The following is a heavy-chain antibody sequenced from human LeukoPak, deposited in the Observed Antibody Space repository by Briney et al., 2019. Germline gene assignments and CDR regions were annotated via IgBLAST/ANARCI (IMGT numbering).Heavy chain of an antibody. Sequence: SGPTLVKPTQTLTLTCTFSGFSLSTSGVGVGWIRQPPGRALEWLALIYWNDDKRYSPSLKSRLTITKDTSKNQVVLTMTNMDPVDTATYYCARGYQHDAFDIWGQGTMVTVSS. J-gene: IGHJ3*02. D-gene: IGHD2-2*01. V-gene: IGHV2-5*01. CDR1: GFSLSTSGVG. CDR2: IYWNDDK. CDR3: ARGYQHDAFDI.